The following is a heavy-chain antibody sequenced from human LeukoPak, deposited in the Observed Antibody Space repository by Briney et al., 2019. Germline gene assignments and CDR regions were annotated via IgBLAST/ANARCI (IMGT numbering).Heavy chain of an antibody. CDR2: IWYDGSNK. D-gene: IGHD2-15*01. J-gene: IGHJ4*02. CDR1: GFTFSSYG. CDR3: AKGSGGGCSSSVDS. Sequence: GGSLRLSCAASGFTFSSYGMHWVRQAPGKGLEWVAVIWYDGSNKYYADSVKGRFTISRDNSKNTLFLQMNNLRAEDTAIYYCAKGSGGGCSSSVDSWGQGTLVTVSS. V-gene: IGHV3-33*06.